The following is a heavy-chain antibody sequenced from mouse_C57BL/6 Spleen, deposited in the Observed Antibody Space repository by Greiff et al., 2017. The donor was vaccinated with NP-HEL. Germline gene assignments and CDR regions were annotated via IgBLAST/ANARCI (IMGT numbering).Heavy chain of an antibody. D-gene: IGHD2-10*01. J-gene: IGHJ2*01. CDR2: ISSGSSTI. CDR1: GFTFSDYG. V-gene: IGHV5-17*01. Sequence: DVKLVESGGGLVKPGGSLKLSCAASGFTFSDYGMHWVRQAPEKGLEWVAYISSGSSTIYYADTVKGRFTISRDNAKNTLFLQMTSLRSEDTAMYYCARSAYYYFDYWGQGTTLTVSS. CDR3: ARSAYYYFDY.